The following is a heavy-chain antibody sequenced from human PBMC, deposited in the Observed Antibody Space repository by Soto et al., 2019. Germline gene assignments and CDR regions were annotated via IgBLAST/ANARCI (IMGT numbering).Heavy chain of an antibody. V-gene: IGHV4-39*02. CDR1: GGSISSSSYF. CDR2: MYYSGTT. J-gene: IGHJ5*02. Sequence: SETLSLTCTVSGGSISSSSYFWGWIRQPPGKGLEWIGSMYYSGTTYYNPSLKSRVTISVDTSKNQFSLKLSSVTAADTAVYYCARDFFDSSDYTTNWFDPWGQGTLGTVS. D-gene: IGHD3-22*01. CDR3: ARDFFDSSDYTTNWFDP.